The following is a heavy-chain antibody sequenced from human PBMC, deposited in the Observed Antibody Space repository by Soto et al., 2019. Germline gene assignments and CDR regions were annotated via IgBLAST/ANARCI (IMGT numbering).Heavy chain of an antibody. Sequence: QVQLQQWGAGLLKPSETLSLTCDVYGGSFRGYYWSWIRQPPGKGLEWIGEISHSGTTTYNSSLKSRLTISVDTSKNQFSLNLSSMTAADTAVYYCARGRAYGDATWGYWGQGTLVSVSS. V-gene: IGHV4-34*01. CDR1: GGSFRGYY. CDR3: ARGRAYGDATWGY. D-gene: IGHD4-17*01. J-gene: IGHJ4*02. CDR2: ISHSGTT.